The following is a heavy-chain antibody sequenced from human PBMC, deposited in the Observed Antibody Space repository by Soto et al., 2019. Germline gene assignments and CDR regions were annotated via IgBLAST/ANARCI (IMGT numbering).Heavy chain of an antibody. CDR3: ARDVVLVVAKSGTRLHCSWFDP. J-gene: IGHJ5*02. V-gene: IGHV1-69*04. D-gene: IGHD3-22*01. Sequence: SVKVSCKASGGTFSSYTISWVRQAPGQGLEWMGRIIPILGIANYAQKFQGRVTITADKSTSTAYMELSSLRSEDTAVYYCARDVVLVVAKSGTRLHCSWFDPWGQGTLVTVSA. CDR1: GGTFSSYT. CDR2: IIPILGIA.